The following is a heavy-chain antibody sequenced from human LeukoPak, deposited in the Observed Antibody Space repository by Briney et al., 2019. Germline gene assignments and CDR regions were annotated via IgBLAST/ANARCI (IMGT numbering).Heavy chain of an antibody. V-gene: IGHV4-59*01. CDR1: GGSISSYY. Sequence: SETLSLTCTVSGGSISSYYWSWIRQPPGKGLEWIGYIYYSGSTNYNPSLKSRVTISVDTSKNQFSLKLSSVTAADTAVYYCARYIAARRVDPWGQGTLVTVSS. CDR2: IYYSGST. J-gene: IGHJ5*02. CDR3: ARYIAARRVDP. D-gene: IGHD6-6*01.